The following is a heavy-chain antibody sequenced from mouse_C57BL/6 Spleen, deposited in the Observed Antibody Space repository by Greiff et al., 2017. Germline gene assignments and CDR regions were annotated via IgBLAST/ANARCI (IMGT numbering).Heavy chain of an antibody. CDR2: INYDGSST. V-gene: IGHV5-16*01. CDR3: ARGHYGSSYTFAY. CDR1: GFTFSDYY. D-gene: IGHD1-1*01. Sequence: EVMLVESEGGLVQPGSSMKLSCTASGFTFSDYYMAWVRQVPEKGLEWVANINYDGSSTYYLDALKSRFIISRDNAKNILYLQMSSLKSEDTATYYCARGHYGSSYTFAYWGQGTLVTVSA. J-gene: IGHJ3*01.